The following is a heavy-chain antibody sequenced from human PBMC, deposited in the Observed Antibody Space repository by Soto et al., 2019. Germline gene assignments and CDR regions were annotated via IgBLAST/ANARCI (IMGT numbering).Heavy chain of an antibody. D-gene: IGHD6-13*01. CDR3: AVPGAGDFDY. J-gene: IGHJ4*02. Sequence: SETLSLTCAVSGASISTNNWWSWVRQPPGKGLEWIGEVYHSGSTNCNPSLKSRVTISIDKSKNQFSLRLTSMTAADTAVYYCAVPGAGDFDYWSQGTLVTVSS. V-gene: IGHV4-4*02. CDR2: VYHSGST. CDR1: GASISTNNW.